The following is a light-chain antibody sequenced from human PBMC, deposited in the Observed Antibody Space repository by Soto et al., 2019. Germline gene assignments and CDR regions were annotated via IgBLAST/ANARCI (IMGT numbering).Light chain of an antibody. V-gene: IGLV2-8*01. J-gene: IGLJ3*02. CDR3: SSFAGWNKCWV. CDR2: EVS. Sequence: QSALTQPPSASGSPGQSVTISCTGTSSDVGAYNDVSWFQQHPGKAPKLMIYEVSKRPSGVPDRFSGSKSGNTASLTVSGLQAEDEAYYYCSSFAGWNKCWVFGGGTKLTVL. CDR1: SSDVGAYND.